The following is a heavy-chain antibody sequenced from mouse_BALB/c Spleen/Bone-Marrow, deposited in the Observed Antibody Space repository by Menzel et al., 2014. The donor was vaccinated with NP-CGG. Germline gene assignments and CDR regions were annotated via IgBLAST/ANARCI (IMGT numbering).Heavy chain of an antibody. CDR2: IAPGSGST. CDR1: GYTFXSYW. J-gene: IGHJ4*01. D-gene: IGHD1-1*01. Sequence: DLVKPGASVKLSCKASGYTFXSYWINWIKQRPGQGLEWIGRIAPGSGSTYYDEMFKGKATLTVDTSSSTVYIQLSSLSSEDSAVYFCARSYYGRAMDYWGQGTSVTVSS. V-gene: IGHV1S41*01. CDR3: ARSYYGRAMDY.